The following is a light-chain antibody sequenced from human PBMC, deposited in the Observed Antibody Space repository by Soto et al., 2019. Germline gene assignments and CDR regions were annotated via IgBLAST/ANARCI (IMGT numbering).Light chain of an antibody. Sequence: ILLTQSPSTLSLYPGERATLTCRASQSVSSYLAWYQQIPGQAPRLLIYDASNRATGIPARFSGSGSGTDFTLTISSLQPEDFAVYYCQQYDSSPWTFGEGTKVDIK. J-gene: IGKJ1*01. CDR3: QQYDSSPWT. V-gene: IGKV3-11*01. CDR1: QSVSSY. CDR2: DAS.